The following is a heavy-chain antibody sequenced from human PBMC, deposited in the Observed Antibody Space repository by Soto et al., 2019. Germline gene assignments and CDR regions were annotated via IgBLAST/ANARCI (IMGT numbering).Heavy chain of an antibody. V-gene: IGHV3-53*01. CDR1: GFTVSNNY. CDR3: AALPGGGGY. D-gene: IGHD3-10*01. Sequence: EVQLVESGGGLIQPGGSLRLSCAVSGFTVSNNYMSWVRQAPGKGLEGVSVIYSGGYTAYGDSVKGRFTISRDNSKNTFYLQRKGRGAADRAVYFCAALPGGGGYWGQGTLVTVSS. J-gene: IGHJ4*02. CDR2: IYSGGYT.